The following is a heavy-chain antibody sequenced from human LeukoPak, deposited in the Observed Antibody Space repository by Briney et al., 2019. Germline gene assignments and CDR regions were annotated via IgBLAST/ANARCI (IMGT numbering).Heavy chain of an antibody. Sequence: GGSLRLSCAASGFTFSSYMNWVRQAPGRGLEWVSSISSTSSYIYYADSVKGRFTTSRDNAKNALHLQMNSLTAEDTAVYYCVLDLFSSFAFDIWGQGTMVTVSS. V-gene: IGHV3-21*01. CDR2: ISSTSSYI. J-gene: IGHJ3*02. CDR3: VLDLFSSFAFDI. CDR1: GFTFSSY. D-gene: IGHD3/OR15-3a*01.